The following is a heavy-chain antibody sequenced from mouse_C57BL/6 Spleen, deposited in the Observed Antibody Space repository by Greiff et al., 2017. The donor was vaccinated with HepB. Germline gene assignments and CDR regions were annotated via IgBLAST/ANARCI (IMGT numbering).Heavy chain of an antibody. CDR3: TTRTTVVATYDV. CDR2: IDPENGET. D-gene: IGHD1-1*01. J-gene: IGHJ1*03. CDR1: GFNIKDDY. V-gene: IGHV14-4*01. Sequence: EVQLQQSGAELVRPGASVKLSCTASGFNIKDDYMHWVKQRPEQGLEWIGWIDPENGETEYASKFQGKATITADTSSNTADLQPSSLTSEDTAVYYCTTRTTVVATYDVWGTGTTVNVSS.